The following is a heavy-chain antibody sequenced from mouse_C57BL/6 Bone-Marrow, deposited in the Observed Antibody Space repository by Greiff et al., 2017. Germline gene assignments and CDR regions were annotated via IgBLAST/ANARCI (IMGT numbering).Heavy chain of an antibody. J-gene: IGHJ4*01. Sequence: VQLQQPGAELVRPGTSVKLSCKASGYTFTSYWMHWVKQRPGQGLEWIGVIDPSDSYTNYNQKFKGKSTLTVDKSSSTAYMQLSSLTSEDSAVYYCARSGLTGIAMDYWGQGTSVTVSS. V-gene: IGHV1-59*01. D-gene: IGHD4-1*01. CDR3: ARSGLTGIAMDY. CDR1: GYTFTSYW. CDR2: IDPSDSYT.